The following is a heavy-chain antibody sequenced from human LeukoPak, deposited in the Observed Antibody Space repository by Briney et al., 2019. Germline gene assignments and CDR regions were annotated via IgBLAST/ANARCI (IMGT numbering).Heavy chain of an antibody. J-gene: IGHJ3*02. CDR1: GYSFTSYG. V-gene: IGHV1-18*01. CDR3: ARDGRCSGGSCYSEAFDI. CDR2: ISAYNGNT. D-gene: IGHD2-15*01. Sequence: ASVKVSCKASGYSFTSYGISWVRQAPGQGLEWMGWISAYNGNTNYAQKLQGRVTMTTHTSTTTAYMELRSLRSDDTAVYYCARDGRCSGGSCYSEAFDIWGQGTMVTVSS.